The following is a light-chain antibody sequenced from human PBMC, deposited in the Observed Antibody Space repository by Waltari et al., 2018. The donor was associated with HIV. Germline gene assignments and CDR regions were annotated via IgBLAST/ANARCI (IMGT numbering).Light chain of an antibody. CDR3: TSRGVTTVI. CDR2: EVD. Sequence: QSALTQPPSASGSPGQSVTISCTGTSSDIGTYNYVSWYQQHAGKVPKLIIFEVDNRPSGVPDRFFGSKSGNTASLTVSGLQAEDEADYYCTSRGVTTVIFGGGTKVTVL. J-gene: IGLJ2*01. CDR1: SSDIGTYNY. V-gene: IGLV2-8*01.